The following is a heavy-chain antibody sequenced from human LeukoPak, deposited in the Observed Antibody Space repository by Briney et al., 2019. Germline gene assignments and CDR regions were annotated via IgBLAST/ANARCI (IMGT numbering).Heavy chain of an antibody. J-gene: IGHJ3*02. CDR3: ARVSTNDRRNAFDI. V-gene: IGHV3-64*01. CDR1: GFTFSTYV. D-gene: IGHD2-8*01. Sequence: PGGSLRLYCAASGFTFSTYVMQWVRQAPGKGLEYVSAITGDGGYTYYANSVKGRFTISRDNSKKTLYLQMGSLRADDMAVYYCARVSTNDRRNAFDIWGQGTMVTVSP. CDR2: ITGDGGYT.